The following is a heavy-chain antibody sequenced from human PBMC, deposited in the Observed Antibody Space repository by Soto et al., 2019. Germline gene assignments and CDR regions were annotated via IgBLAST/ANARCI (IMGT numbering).Heavy chain of an antibody. V-gene: IGHV3-23*01. CDR3: AKGRSYSSRWYSPDV. CDR1: GFDFYNIG. Sequence: EVQLLESGGDLVQPGGSLRLSCAGSGFDFYNIGMTWVRQAPGKGLEWVSAISGGGGSTFYAEAVKGRLSISRENSRGMMYFQMDNLSPEDTAVYYCAKGRSYSSRWYSPDVWGHGTTVTVFS. CDR2: ISGGGGST. J-gene: IGHJ6*02. D-gene: IGHD6-13*01.